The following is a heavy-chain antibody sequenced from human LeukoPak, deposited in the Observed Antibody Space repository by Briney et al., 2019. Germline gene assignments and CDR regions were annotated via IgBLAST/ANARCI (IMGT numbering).Heavy chain of an antibody. CDR1: GFTFSSYR. V-gene: IGHV3-7*01. CDR3: ARAGGARSSWSY. CDR2: IKQDGSET. Sequence: GGSLRLSCAASGFTFSSYRMNWVRQAPGKGLEWVANIKQDGSETYYVDSVKGRFTISRDNAKNSLNLQMNSLRVEDTAVYYCARAGGARSSWSYWGQGTLVTVSS. J-gene: IGHJ4*02. D-gene: IGHD6-13*01.